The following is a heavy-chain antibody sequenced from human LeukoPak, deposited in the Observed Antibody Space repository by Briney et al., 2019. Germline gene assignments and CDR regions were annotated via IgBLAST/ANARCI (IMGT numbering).Heavy chain of an antibody. J-gene: IGHJ6*03. CDR3: ARVSFYYDSGGYYPPGLWYYYYYMDV. CDR1: GYTFTGYG. Sequence: PGASVKVPCKASGYTFTGYGISWVRQAPGQGLEWMGWISAYNGNTNYAQKLQGRVTMTTDTSTSTAYMELRSLRSDDTAVYYCARVSFYYDSGGYYPPGLWYYYYYMDVWGKGTTVTISS. D-gene: IGHD3-22*01. CDR2: ISAYNGNT. V-gene: IGHV1-18*01.